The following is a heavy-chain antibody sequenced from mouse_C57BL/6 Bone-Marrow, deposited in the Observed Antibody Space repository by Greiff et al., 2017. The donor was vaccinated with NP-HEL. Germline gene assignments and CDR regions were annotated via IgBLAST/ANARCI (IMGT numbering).Heavy chain of an antibody. CDR3: TRDNYGSHWYFDV. J-gene: IGHJ1*03. Sequence: EVKLVESGEGLVKPGGSLKLSCAASGFTFSSYAMSWVRQTPEKRLEWVAYISSGGDYIYYADTVKGRFTISRDNARNTLYLQMSSLKSEDTAMYYCTRDNYGSHWYFDVWGTGTTVTVSS. CDR2: ISSGGDYI. V-gene: IGHV5-9-1*02. D-gene: IGHD1-1*01. CDR1: GFTFSSYA.